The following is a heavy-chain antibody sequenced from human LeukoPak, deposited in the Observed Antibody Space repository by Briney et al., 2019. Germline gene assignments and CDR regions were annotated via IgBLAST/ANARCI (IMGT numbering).Heavy chain of an antibody. CDR3: ARDKQHSYGRYFDH. J-gene: IGHJ4*02. CDR2: MQFAGNS. Sequence: PSETLSLTCTVSGGSISTYHWNWIRQSPEKGLEWIGYMQFAGNSNYNPSLKSRVNMSVDMSRNQIVLNLSSVTAAYTAVYFCARDKQHSYGRYFDHWGQGALVTVSS. V-gene: IGHV4-59*01. D-gene: IGHD5-18*01. CDR1: GGSISTYH.